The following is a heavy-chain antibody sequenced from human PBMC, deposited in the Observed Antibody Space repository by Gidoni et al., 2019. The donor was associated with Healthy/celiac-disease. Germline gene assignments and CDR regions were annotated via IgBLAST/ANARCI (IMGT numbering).Heavy chain of an antibody. D-gene: IGHD3-9*01. CDR1: GFSFVGYG. CDR2: ISYDRSNK. J-gene: IGHJ2*01. Sequence: QMQLVESGGGVVQPGGSRRVSSAAPGFSFVGYGMHWVRQAPGKVLEGLAVISYDRSNKYYADSVKGRFTISRDNSKNTLYLQMNSLRAEDTAVYYCAKEGYDILTGENWYFDLWGRGTLVTVSS. CDR3: AKEGYDILTGENWYFDL. V-gene: IGHV3-30*18.